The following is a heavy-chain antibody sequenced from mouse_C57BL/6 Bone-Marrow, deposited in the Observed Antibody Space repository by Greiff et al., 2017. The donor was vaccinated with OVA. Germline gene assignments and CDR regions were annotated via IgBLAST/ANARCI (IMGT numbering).Heavy chain of an antibody. CDR1: GYTFTSYG. D-gene: IGHD2-2*01. Sequence: QVQLKESGAELARPGASVKLSCKASGYTFTSYGISWVKQRTGQGLEWIGEIYPRSGNTYYNEKFKGKATLTADKSSSTAYMELRSLTSEDSAVYFCAWGYGGYAMDYWGQGTSVTVSS. CDR2: IYPRSGNT. V-gene: IGHV1-81*01. CDR3: AWGYGGYAMDY. J-gene: IGHJ4*01.